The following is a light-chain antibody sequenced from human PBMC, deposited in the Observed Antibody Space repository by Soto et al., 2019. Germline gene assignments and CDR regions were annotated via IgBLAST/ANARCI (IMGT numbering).Light chain of an antibody. CDR3: QQRSKWPPIT. CDR1: QSVSSY. V-gene: IGKV3-11*01. CDR2: DAS. J-gene: IGKJ5*01. Sequence: EIVLTQSPATLSLSPGERATLSCRASQSVSSYLAWYQQKPGQAPRLLIYDASNRATGIPARFSGSGSGTDFTLTISSLDPEDFAVYYCQQRSKWPPITFGQGTRLEIK.